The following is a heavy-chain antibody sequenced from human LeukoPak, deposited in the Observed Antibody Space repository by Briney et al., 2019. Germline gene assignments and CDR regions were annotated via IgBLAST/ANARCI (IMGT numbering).Heavy chain of an antibody. D-gene: IGHD1-26*01. CDR3: ARVRRGSYFQDF. CDR1: GDSISSSNSY. V-gene: IGHV4-39*07. J-gene: IGHJ4*02. CDR2: MWFGATT. Sequence: SETLSLTCTVSGDSISSSNSYWGWLRQPPGKGLEWIGSMWFGATTSYDPSLKSRVTISIDPSKNQFSLKLSSVTAADTALYYCARVRRGSYFQDFWGQGTLVTVSS.